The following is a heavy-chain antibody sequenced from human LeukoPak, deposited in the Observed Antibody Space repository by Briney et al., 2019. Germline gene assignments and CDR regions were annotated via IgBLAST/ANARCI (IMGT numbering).Heavy chain of an antibody. CDR3: ATSSNAPGNH. CDR2: IKEDGSAQ. CDR1: GFTFNSYW. D-gene: IGHD2-2*01. J-gene: IGHJ5*02. V-gene: IGHV3-7*01. Sequence: GGSLRLSCAASGFTFNSYWMSWVRQAPGKGLEWVANIKEDGSAQYYVDSVKGRFTISRDNAQNSLNLQMNSLRAEDTAVYYCATSSNAPGNHWGQGNLVTVSS.